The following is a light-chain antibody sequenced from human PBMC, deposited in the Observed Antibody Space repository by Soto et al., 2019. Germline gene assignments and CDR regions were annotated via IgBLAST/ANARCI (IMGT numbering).Light chain of an antibody. CDR3: QQYYSTPT. CDR1: QSVLYSSNNKNY. V-gene: IGKV4-1*01. Sequence: DIVMTQSPDSLAVSLGERATINCKSSQSVLYSSNNKNYLVWYQQKPGQPPKLLIYSASTRESGVPDRFSGSGSGTDFTLTISSLQAEDVAVYYCQQYYSTPTFGQGTKLEIK. CDR2: SAS. J-gene: IGKJ2*01.